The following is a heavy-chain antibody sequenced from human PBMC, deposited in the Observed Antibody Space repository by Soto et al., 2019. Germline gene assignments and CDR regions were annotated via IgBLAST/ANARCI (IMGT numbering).Heavy chain of an antibody. CDR1: VFTFGGYA. CDR2: IRSKAYGGTT. Sequence: WSLRLSCTASVFTFGGYAMSWLRQAPGKGLESVGFIRSKAYGGTTEYAASVKGRFTISRDDSKSIAYLQMNSLKTEDTAVYYCTRVNSGYDLSFFDYWGQGTLVTVSS. CDR3: TRVNSGYDLSFFDY. J-gene: IGHJ4*02. D-gene: IGHD5-12*01. V-gene: IGHV3-49*03.